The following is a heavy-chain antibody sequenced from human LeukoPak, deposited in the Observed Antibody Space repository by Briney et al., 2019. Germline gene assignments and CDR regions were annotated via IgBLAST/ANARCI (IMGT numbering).Heavy chain of an antibody. Sequence: PGGSLRLSCAASGFTFSSYEMNWVRQPPGKGLEWIGEINHSGGTNYNPSLKSRVTISVDTSKNQFSLKLSSVTAADTAVFYCAKGYSLVITTVEYFFDYWGQGALVTVSS. D-gene: IGHD3-22*01. J-gene: IGHJ4*02. V-gene: IGHV4-34*01. CDR3: AKGYSLVITTVEYFFDY. CDR2: INHSGGT. CDR1: GFTFSSYE.